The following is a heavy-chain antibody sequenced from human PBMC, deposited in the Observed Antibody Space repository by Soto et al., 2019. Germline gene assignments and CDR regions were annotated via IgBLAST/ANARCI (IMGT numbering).Heavy chain of an antibody. CDR3: ATVGTDYGSGSPYYSDY. D-gene: IGHD3-10*01. CDR2: ISPSSSFL. V-gene: IGHV3-21*06. CDR1: GFSFRSYY. Sequence: EVQLVESGGGLVKPGGSLRLSCAASGFSFRSYYMNWVRQAPGRGLEWVSSISPSSSFLNYADSVKGRFTISRDNAKSSVNLQMNSLRAEDTAVYYRATVGTDYGSGSPYYSDYWGQGTLVTVSS. J-gene: IGHJ4*02.